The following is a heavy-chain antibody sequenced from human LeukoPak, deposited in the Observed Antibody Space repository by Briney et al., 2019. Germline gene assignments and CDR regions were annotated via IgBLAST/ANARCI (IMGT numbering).Heavy chain of an antibody. D-gene: IGHD2-21*02. CDR3: AREGPLVVTARENWFDP. Sequence: SETLSLTCTVSGGSISSYYWSWIRQPPGKGLEWIGYIYYSGSTNSNPSLKSRVTISVDTSKNQFSLKLSSVTAADTAVYYCAREGPLVVTARENWFDPWGQGTLVTVSS. V-gene: IGHV4-59*01. CDR2: IYYSGST. CDR1: GGSISSYY. J-gene: IGHJ5*02.